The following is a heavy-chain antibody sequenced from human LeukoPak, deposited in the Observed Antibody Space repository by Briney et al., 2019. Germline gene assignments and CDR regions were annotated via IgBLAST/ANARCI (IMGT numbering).Heavy chain of an antibody. CDR2: IYYSGST. CDR3: ARHGTSGTNLNWFDH. Sequence: SETLSLTCTGSGGSPSSFYWSWLRQPPGKGLEWIGYIYYSGSTNYNPSLKSRVTISVDTSKNQFSLKLSSVTAADTAVYYCARHGTSGTNLNWFDHWGQGTLVTVSS. J-gene: IGHJ5*02. CDR1: GGSPSSFY. V-gene: IGHV4-59*01. D-gene: IGHD1-1*01.